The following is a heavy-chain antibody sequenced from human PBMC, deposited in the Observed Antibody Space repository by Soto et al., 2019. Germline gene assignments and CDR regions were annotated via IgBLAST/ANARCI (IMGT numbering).Heavy chain of an antibody. CDR3: ARGLWNDVSQY. V-gene: IGHV4-30-2*01. D-gene: IGHD1-1*01. CDR1: GGSISSGGYS. Sequence: SETLALTCAVSGGSISSGGYSWTWIRQPPSKGLEWIGYVHHTGSTTYNPSLKTRVNISVDRPNNQFFLTLTSATAADSAVYYWARGLWNDVSQYWGLGILVTV. J-gene: IGHJ1*01. CDR2: VHHTGST.